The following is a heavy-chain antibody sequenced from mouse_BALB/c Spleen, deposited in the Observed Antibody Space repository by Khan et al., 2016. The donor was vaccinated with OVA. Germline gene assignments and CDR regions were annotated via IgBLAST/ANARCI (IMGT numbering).Heavy chain of an antibody. CDR2: ISTYYGHP. Sequence: QVQLKQSGAELVRPGVSVKISCKGSGYTFTDFTMHWVRQSHAMSLEWIGVISTYYGHPTYNQEFKDKATLTVDKSSSTAYMELARLTSEDSAIYYGTEGGGGTRFAYWGQGTLVTVSA. V-gene: IGHV1S137*01. J-gene: IGHJ3*01. CDR1: GYTFTDFT. D-gene: IGHD3-3*01. CDR3: TEGGGGTRFAY.